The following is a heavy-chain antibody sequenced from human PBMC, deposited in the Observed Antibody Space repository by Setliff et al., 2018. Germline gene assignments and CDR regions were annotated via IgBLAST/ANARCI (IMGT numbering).Heavy chain of an antibody. J-gene: IGHJ4*02. D-gene: IGHD3-10*01. CDR2: IYSTGST. CDR1: GDSIYNHF. V-gene: IGHV4-4*08. Sequence: SETLSLTCTVSGDSIYNHFWSWVRQPPGKGLEWIGYIYSTGSTNYNPSLKSRVAISIDTSKNQFSLKVNSVTAADTAIYYCARSLSSGSYWNSRPFYSDYWGQGTLVTVSS. CDR3: ARSLSSGSYWNSRPFYSDY.